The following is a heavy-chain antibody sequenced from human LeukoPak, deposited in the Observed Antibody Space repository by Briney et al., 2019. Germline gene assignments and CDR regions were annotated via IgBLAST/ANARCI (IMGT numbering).Heavy chain of an antibody. CDR2: ISYDGSSK. D-gene: IGHD5-18*01. J-gene: IGHJ4*02. Sequence: GRSLRLSCAASGFNSRTYGLHWVRQAPGKGLDWVATISYDGSSKYYADSVKGRFTISRDNSKNTLYLQMNSLRAEDTAVYYCAKEGRGYSYGLDYWGQGTLVTVSS. V-gene: IGHV3-30*18. CDR3: AKEGRGYSYGLDY. CDR1: GFNSRTYG.